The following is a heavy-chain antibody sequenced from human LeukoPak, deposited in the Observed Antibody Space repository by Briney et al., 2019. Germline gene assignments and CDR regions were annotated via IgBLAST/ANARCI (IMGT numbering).Heavy chain of an antibody. CDR3: ATLEKSIAARHFDY. D-gene: IGHD6-6*01. Sequence: ASVKVSCKASGYTFTSYGICWVRQAPGQGLEWMGWISAYNGNTNYAQKLQGRVTMTTDTSTDTAYMELSSLRSEDTAVYYCATLEKSIAARHFDYWGQGTLVTVSS. CDR2: ISAYNGNT. V-gene: IGHV1-18*01. CDR1: GYTFTSYG. J-gene: IGHJ4*02.